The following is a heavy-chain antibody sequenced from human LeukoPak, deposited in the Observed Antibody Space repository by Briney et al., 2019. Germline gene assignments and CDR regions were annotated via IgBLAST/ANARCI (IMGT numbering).Heavy chain of an antibody. CDR3: ARAGIGYSSSWYSA. V-gene: IGHV1-3*04. CDR2: INTGNGNT. Sequence: GASVKVSCKASGYTFTSYAMHWVRQAPGQRLEWMGWINTGNGNTKYSQKFQGRVTITRDTSASTAYMELSSLRSEDTAVYYCARAGIGYSSSWYSAWGQGTLVTVSS. J-gene: IGHJ4*02. D-gene: IGHD6-13*01. CDR1: GYTFTSYA.